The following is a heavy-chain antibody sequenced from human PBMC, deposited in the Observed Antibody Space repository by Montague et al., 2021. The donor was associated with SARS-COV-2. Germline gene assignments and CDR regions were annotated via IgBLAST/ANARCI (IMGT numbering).Heavy chain of an antibody. CDR3: ARSLLFSSLGDFDS. Sequence: PALVKPTQTLTLTCTFSGFSLISDGVGVGWIRQPPGKALECLALIFWNDDKRYNSSLKNRLTVTKDTSKNQVVLTMANMDPLDTGTYYCARSLLFSSLGDFDSWGQGTLVTVAS. J-gene: IGHJ4*02. V-gene: IGHV2-5*01. CDR2: IFWNDDK. D-gene: IGHD7-27*01. CDR1: GFSLISDGVG.